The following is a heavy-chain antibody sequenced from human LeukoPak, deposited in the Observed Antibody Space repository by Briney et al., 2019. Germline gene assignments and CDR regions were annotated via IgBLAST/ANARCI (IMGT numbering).Heavy chain of an antibody. CDR3: ARVVGYCSSTSCYTDAFDI. CDR1: GYTFTGYY. CDR2: INPNSGGP. V-gene: IGHV1-2*02. D-gene: IGHD2-2*02. J-gene: IGHJ3*02. Sequence: ASVKISCKASGYTFTGYYMNCVRQAPGQGLEWMARINPNSGGPNYAQKIQGRVTMTRDTSISTAYMELSRLRSDDTAVYYCARVVGYCSSTSCYTDAFDIWGQGTMVTVSS.